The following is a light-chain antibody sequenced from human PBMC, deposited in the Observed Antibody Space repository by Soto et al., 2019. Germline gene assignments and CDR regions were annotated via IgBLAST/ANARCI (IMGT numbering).Light chain of an antibody. V-gene: IGKV1-27*01. Sequence: DIQMTQSPSSLSASVGDRVTITCRASQGISNYLAWYQQKPGKVPKLLIYAASTLQSGVPSRFSGSGSGTDFTLTISRLQPEDVATDYCQKYNSAPRFGGGTKVEIK. CDR1: QGISNY. CDR3: QKYNSAPR. CDR2: AAS. J-gene: IGKJ4*01.